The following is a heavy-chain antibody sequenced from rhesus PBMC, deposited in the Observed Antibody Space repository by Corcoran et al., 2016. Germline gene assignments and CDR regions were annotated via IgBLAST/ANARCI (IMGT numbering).Heavy chain of an antibody. V-gene: IGHV3-54*02. Sequence: EVQLVESGGGLVQPGGSLRLSCAASGFTFSSYGMHWVRQAPGKGLAWVAVISFDGSKKYYEDSVKDRFIISRDNSKNMLYLQMSDLKLEDTAVYYCARDRERQLELYFEFWGQGALVTVSS. J-gene: IGHJ1*01. CDR1: GFTFSSYG. CDR3: ARDRERQLELYFEF. CDR2: ISFDGSKK. D-gene: IGHD6-25*01.